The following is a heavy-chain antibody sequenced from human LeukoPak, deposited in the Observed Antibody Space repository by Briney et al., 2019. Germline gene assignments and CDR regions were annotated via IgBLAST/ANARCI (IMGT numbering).Heavy chain of an antibody. CDR3: ARDPGRSSTSCYEGGWFDP. CDR2: IIPIFGTA. D-gene: IGHD2-2*01. J-gene: IGHJ5*02. CDR1: GGTFSSYA. Sequence: GASVKVSCKASGGTFSSYAISWVRQAPGQGLEWMGGIIPIFGTANYAQKFQGRVTITADKSTSTAYMELSSLRSEDTAVYYCARDPGRSSTSCYEGGWFDPWGQGTLVTVSS. V-gene: IGHV1-69*06.